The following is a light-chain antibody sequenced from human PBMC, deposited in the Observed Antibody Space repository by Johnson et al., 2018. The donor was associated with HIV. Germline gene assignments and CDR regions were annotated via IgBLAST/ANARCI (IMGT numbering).Light chain of an antibody. Sequence: QSVLTQPPSVSAAPGQKVTISCSGSSSNIGNNYVSWYQQLPGTAPKLLIYDNNKRPSGIPDRFSGSKSGTSATLGINGLQTGDEADYYCGTWDSSLSASYVFGTGNKVTVL. CDR2: DNN. CDR1: SSNIGNNY. V-gene: IGLV1-51*01. J-gene: IGLJ1*01. CDR3: GTWDSSLSASYV.